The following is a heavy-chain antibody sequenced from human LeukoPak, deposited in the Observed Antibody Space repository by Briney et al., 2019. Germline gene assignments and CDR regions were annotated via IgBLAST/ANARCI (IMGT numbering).Heavy chain of an antibody. J-gene: IGHJ4*02. V-gene: IGHV3-23*01. D-gene: IGHD2-2*02. CDR2: IIISDGRT. Sequence: GGSLRLSCTASGFTLSRSAMTWVRQAPGKGLEWLSSIIISDGRTYYSDPVKGRVTISRDISKNTLYLQMISLRAEDTAVYYCATDVDNIPLQHWGQGTLVTVSS. CDR1: GFTLSRSA. CDR3: ATDVDNIPLQH.